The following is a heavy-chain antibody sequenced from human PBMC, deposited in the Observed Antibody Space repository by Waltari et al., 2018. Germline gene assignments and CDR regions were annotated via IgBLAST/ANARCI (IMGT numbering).Heavy chain of an antibody. D-gene: IGHD6-19*01. J-gene: IGHJ4*02. CDR3: AKAGRAVAGTWVDYFDS. Sequence: QVQLVESGGVVVQPGRSLRLSCAASGFSFSTYGRPWVRQAPGKGLEWVALIWNDGSNKYYADSVKGRFTISRDNSKNTLYLQMNSLTTEDTAIYYCAKAGRAVAGTWVDYFDSWGQGTQVTVSS. CDR1: GFSFSTYG. CDR2: IWNDGSNK. V-gene: IGHV3-30*18.